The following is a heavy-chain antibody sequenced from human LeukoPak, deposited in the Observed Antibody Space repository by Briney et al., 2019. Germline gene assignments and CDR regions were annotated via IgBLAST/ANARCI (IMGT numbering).Heavy chain of an antibody. CDR2: ISAYNGNT. D-gene: IGHD2-21*02. J-gene: IGHJ6*03. V-gene: IGHV1-18*01. CDR1: GYTFTSYG. CDR3: ARAYCGGDCYLCLCFSYYMDV. Sequence: ASVKVSCKASGYTFTSYGISWVRQAPGQGLEWMGWISAYNGNTNYAQKLQGRVTMTTDTSTSTAYMELRSLRSDDTAVYYCARAYCGGDCYLCLCFSYYMDVWGKGTTVTVSS.